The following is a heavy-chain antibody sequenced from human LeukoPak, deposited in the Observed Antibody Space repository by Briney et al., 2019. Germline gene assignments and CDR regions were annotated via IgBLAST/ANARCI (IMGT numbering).Heavy chain of an antibody. Sequence: PGGSLRLSCAASGFTFSSYAMSWVRQAPGKGLEWVSAISGSGGSTYYADSVKGRFTISRDNSKNTLYLQMNSLRAEDTAVYYCAKVLGYCSSTSCYGGDEDAFDIWGQGTMVTVSS. CDR1: GFTFSSYA. CDR3: AKVLGYCSSTSCYGGDEDAFDI. D-gene: IGHD2-2*01. V-gene: IGHV3-23*01. J-gene: IGHJ3*02. CDR2: ISGSGGST.